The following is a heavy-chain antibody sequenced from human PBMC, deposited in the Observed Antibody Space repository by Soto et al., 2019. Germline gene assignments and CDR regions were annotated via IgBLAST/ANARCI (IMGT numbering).Heavy chain of an antibody. J-gene: IGHJ5*02. CDR2: IIPIFGTA. D-gene: IGHD6-13*01. Sequence: GASVKVSCKASGGTSSSYAISWVRQAPGQGLEWMGGIIPIFGTANYAQKFQGRVTITADESTSTAYMELSSLRSEDTAVYYCARGKYSSSPNWFDPWGQGTLVTISS. V-gene: IGHV1-69*13. CDR1: GGTSSSYA. CDR3: ARGKYSSSPNWFDP.